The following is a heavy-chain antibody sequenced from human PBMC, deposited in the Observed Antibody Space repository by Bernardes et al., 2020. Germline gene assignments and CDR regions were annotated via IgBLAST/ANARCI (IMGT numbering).Heavy chain of an antibody. Sequence: SVNVSCKTSGYTFTSYGISWVRQAPGQGLEWMGWINDDNGKTNYAQKFQGRVTMTADTSTSTAYMDLRSLRPDDTAVYYCARDGCSTTSCYFYYFGMDVWGQGTTVTVS. J-gene: IGHJ6*02. CDR3: ARDGCSTTSCYFYYFGMDV. V-gene: IGHV1-18*01. CDR1: GYTFTSYG. D-gene: IGHD2-2*01. CDR2: INDDNGKT.